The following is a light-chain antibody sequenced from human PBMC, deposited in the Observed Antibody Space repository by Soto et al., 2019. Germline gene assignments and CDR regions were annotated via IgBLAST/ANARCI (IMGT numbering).Light chain of an antibody. CDR3: QQYGSSLFT. CDR2: GAS. Sequence: EIVLTQSPGTLSLSPGERATLSCRASQSVSSSYLAWYQQKPGQAPRLLIYGASSRATVIPDRCSGSGSVTDFTLTISRLEPDDFAVYYCQQYGSSLFTFGPGTKVDIK. CDR1: QSVSSSY. V-gene: IGKV3-20*01. J-gene: IGKJ3*01.